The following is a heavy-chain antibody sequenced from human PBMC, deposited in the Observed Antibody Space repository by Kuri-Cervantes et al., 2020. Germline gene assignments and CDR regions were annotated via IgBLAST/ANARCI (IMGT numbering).Heavy chain of an antibody. CDR1: GFTFSSHG. CDR3: AKPLRGEWLRFYYYYYYGMDV. V-gene: IGHV3-30*18. D-gene: IGHD5-12*01. CDR2: ISHDENNK. J-gene: IGHJ6*02. Sequence: GGSLRLSCAVSGFTFSSHGMHWVRQAPGKGLEWVAVISHDENNKYYADSVKGRFTISRDNSKNTLYLQMNSLRAEDTAVYYCAKPLRGEWLRFYYYYYYGMDVWGQGTTVTVSS.